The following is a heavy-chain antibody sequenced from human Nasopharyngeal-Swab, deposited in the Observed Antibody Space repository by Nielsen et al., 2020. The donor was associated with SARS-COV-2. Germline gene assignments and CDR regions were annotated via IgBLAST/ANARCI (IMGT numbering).Heavy chain of an antibody. V-gene: IGHV3-7*03. CDR2: IKPDGSEK. Sequence: GESLKISCEATGFTFFSGHWMRWVRQAPGKGLEWVANIKPDGSEKNYVDSVRGRFTISRDNARNSLYLQINSLRAEDTAIYYCARESVSITTYLDYWGQGTLVTVSS. CDR1: GFTFFSGHW. J-gene: IGHJ4*02. D-gene: IGHD3-22*01. CDR3: ARESVSITTYLDY.